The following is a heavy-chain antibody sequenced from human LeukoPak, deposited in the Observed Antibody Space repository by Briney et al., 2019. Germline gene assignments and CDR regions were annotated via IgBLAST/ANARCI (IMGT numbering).Heavy chain of an antibody. CDR2: IYYSGST. CDR3: ARGVQLWFRGPVDFDY. Sequence: SETLSLTCTVSGGSVSSSHYWDWIRPPPGKGLEWIGSIYYSGSTNYNPSLKSRVTISVDTSKNQFSLKLSSVTAADTAVYYCARGVQLWFRGPVDFDYWGQGTLVTVSS. D-gene: IGHD5-18*01. V-gene: IGHV4-39*07. J-gene: IGHJ4*02. CDR1: GGSVSSSHY.